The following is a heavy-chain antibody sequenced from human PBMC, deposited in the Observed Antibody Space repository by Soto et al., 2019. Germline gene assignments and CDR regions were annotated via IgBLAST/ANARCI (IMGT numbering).Heavy chain of an antibody. CDR1: GGTFSIYA. Sequence: SVKVSCKASGGTFSIYAISCVLQSPVQWRDWMGGIIPIFGTANYAQKFQGRVTITADESTSTAYMELSSLRSEDTAVYYCASTLRFLEWLLEDYYGMDVWGQGTTVTVSS. CDR3: ASTLRFLEWLLEDYYGMDV. V-gene: IGHV1-69*13. D-gene: IGHD3-3*01. CDR2: IIPIFGTA. J-gene: IGHJ6*02.